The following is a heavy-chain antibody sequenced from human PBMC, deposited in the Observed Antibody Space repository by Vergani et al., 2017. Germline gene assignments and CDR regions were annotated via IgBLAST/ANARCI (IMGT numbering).Heavy chain of an antibody. V-gene: IGHV3-30-3*01. CDR2: ISYDGSNK. J-gene: IGHJ6*03. Sequence: QVQLVESGGGVVQPGRSLRLSCAASGFTFSSYAMHWVRQAPGKGLEWVAVISYDGSNKYYADSVKGRFTISRDNAKNTLYLQMNSRRAEDTAVYYCARASSRSGWGRDYMDVWGKGTTVTGSS. CDR3: ARASSRSGWGRDYMDV. CDR1: GFTFSSYA. D-gene: IGHD6-19*01.